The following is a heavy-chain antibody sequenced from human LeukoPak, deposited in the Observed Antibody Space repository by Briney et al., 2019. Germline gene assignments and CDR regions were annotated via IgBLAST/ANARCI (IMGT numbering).Heavy chain of an antibody. Sequence: NPSETLSLTCAVYGGSFSGYYWSWIRQPPGKGLEWIGEINHSGSTNYNPSLKSRVTILVDTSKNQFSLKLSSVTAADTAVYYCARGIQLWLRLRRNNYFDYWGQGTLVTVSS. D-gene: IGHD5-18*01. CDR1: GGSFSGYY. CDR2: INHSGST. J-gene: IGHJ4*02. CDR3: ARGIQLWLRLRRNNYFDY. V-gene: IGHV4-34*01.